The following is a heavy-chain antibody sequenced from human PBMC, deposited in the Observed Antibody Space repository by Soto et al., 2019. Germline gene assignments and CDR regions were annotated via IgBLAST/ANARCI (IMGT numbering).Heavy chain of an antibody. CDR3: ARGGITMAWNYYYYGMDV. CDR2: IIPTGST. Sequence: SETLSLTCAVSGASVSGQYWSWVRQPPGKGLEWVGEIIPTGSTTYSPSLKSRLSFSLDTSNNHFSLNLSSVSVADTAVYYCARGGITMAWNYYYYGMDVWGQGTTVTVSS. J-gene: IGHJ6*02. D-gene: IGHD3-10*01. V-gene: IGHV4-34*01. CDR1: GASVSGQY.